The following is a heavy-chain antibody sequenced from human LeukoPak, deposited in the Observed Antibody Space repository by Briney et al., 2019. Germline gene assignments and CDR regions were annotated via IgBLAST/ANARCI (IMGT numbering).Heavy chain of an antibody. CDR1: GGSISSSSHY. CDR3: ARDADYYDRPLDV. D-gene: IGHD3-22*01. J-gene: IGHJ6*04. V-gene: IGHV4-39*07. Sequence: SETLSLTCTVSGGSISSSSHYWVWIRQPPGMGLEWIGHVFYTGSTHYNASLKSRVTISEATSKNQFSLKLSSVTAADTAVYYCARDADYYDRPLDVWGKGTTVTVSS. CDR2: VFYTGST.